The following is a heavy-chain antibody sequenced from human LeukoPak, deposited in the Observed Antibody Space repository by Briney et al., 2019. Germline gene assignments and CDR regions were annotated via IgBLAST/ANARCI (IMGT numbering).Heavy chain of an antibody. Sequence: GGSLRLSCAASGFIVNTYYMSWVRQAPGKGLEWVSIIYSDGSTYYADSVKGRFTISRDTSKNTLYLQMNSLRAEDTAVYYCARIYSGSHYSWGQGTLVTVSS. D-gene: IGHD1-26*01. CDR1: GFIVNTYY. J-gene: IGHJ4*02. CDR3: ARIYSGSHYS. CDR2: IYSDGST. V-gene: IGHV3-53*01.